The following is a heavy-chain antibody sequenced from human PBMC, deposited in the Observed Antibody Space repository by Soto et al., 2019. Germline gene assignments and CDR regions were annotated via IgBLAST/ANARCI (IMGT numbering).Heavy chain of an antibody. CDR2: INHSGST. V-gene: IGHV4-34*01. J-gene: IGHJ4*02. CDR1: GGSFSGYY. CDR3: ARGWGRIFDY. D-gene: IGHD7-27*01. Sequence: QVQLQQWGVGLLKPSETLSLTCAVYGGSFSGYYWNWIRQPPGKGLEWIGEINHSGSTNYNPSLKSRVTISVDTSKNQFSLKLSSVTAADTAVYYCARGWGRIFDYWGQGTLVTVSS.